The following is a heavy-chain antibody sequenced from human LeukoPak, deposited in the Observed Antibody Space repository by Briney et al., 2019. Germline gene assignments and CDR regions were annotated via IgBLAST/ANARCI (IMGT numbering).Heavy chain of an antibody. CDR1: GYTFKDYH. D-gene: IGHD3-16*02. CDR3: ARVPFVYDYIWGTYRPSHFDF. V-gene: IGHV1-2*04. CDR2: INPKTGDT. Sequence: ASVKVSCKASGYTFKDYHIFWVRQAPGQGLEWIGWINPKTGDTQYSQKSQGWVTLTRDSSISTAYLEVGRLTFGDTAVYYCARVPFVYDYIWGTYRPSHFDFWGQGTLVTVSS. J-gene: IGHJ4*02.